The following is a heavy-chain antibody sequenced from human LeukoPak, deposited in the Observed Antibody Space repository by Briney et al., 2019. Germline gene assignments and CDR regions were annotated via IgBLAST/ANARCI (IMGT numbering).Heavy chain of an antibody. CDR3: ARRSGVVPAAINDRRRYYYYYYYMDV. CDR1: GFTFSSYW. Sequence: GGSLRLSCAASGFTFSSYWMSWVRQAPGKGLEWVANIKQDGSEKNYVDSVKGRFTISRDNAKNSLFLQMNSLRPEDTAVYYCARRSGVVPAAINDRRRYYYYYYYMDVWGKGTTVTVSS. CDR2: IKQDGSEK. J-gene: IGHJ6*03. D-gene: IGHD2-2*01. V-gene: IGHV3-7*01.